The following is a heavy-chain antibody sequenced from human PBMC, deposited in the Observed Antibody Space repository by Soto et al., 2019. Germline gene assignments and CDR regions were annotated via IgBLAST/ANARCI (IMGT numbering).Heavy chain of an antibody. D-gene: IGHD2-15*01. V-gene: IGHV1-69*13. CDR3: ARGWCSGGSCTTGGMDV. Sequence: SVKVSCKASGGTFSSYAISWVRQAPGQGLEWMGGIIPIFGTANYAQKFQGRVTITADESTSTAYMELSSLRSEGTAVYYCARGWCSGGSCTTGGMDVWGQGTTVTVSS. J-gene: IGHJ6*02. CDR2: IIPIFGTA. CDR1: GGTFSSYA.